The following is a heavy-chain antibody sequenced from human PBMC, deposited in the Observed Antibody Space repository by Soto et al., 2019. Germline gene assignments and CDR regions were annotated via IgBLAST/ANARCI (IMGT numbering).Heavy chain of an antibody. Sequence: SVEVCCEASGVSFSSYTISWARQAPEQGLEWMGRIIPILGVANYAQKFQGRVTITADKSTSTAYMELSSLRSEDTAVYYCAREKGGHAINWFDPWGQGTLVTVSS. CDR3: AREKGGHAINWFDP. V-gene: IGHV1-69*04. J-gene: IGHJ5*02. CDR2: IIPILGVA. CDR1: GVSFSSYT. D-gene: IGHD2-2*01.